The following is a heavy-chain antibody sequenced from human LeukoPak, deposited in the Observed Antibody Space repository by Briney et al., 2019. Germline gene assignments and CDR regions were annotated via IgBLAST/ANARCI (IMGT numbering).Heavy chain of an antibody. V-gene: IGHV3-33*01. Sequence: GGSLRLSCAASGFTFSSYGMHWVRQAPGKGLEWVAVIWYDGSNKYYADSVKGRFTISRDNSKNTLYLQMNSLRAEDTAVYYCARVLFGGENFDYWGQGTLVTVSS. CDR2: IWYDGSNK. CDR1: GFTFSSYG. CDR3: ARVLFGGENFDY. J-gene: IGHJ4*02. D-gene: IGHD2-21*01.